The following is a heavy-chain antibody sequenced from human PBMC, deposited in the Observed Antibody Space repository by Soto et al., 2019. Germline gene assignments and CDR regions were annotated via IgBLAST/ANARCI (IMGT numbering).Heavy chain of an antibody. CDR3: ARHGGYSYDGYYYYYMDV. V-gene: IGHV4-59*08. Sequence: SETLSLTCTVSGGSISSYYWSWIRQPPGKGLEWIGYIYYSGSTNYNPSLKSRVTISVDTSKNQFSLKLSSVTAADTAVYYCARHGGYSYDGYYYYYMDVWGKGTTVTVSS. D-gene: IGHD5-12*01. J-gene: IGHJ6*03. CDR1: GGSISSYY. CDR2: IYYSGST.